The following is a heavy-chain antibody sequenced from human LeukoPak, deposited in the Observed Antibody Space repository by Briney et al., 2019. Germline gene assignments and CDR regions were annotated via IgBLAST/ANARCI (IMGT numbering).Heavy chain of an antibody. J-gene: IGHJ4*02. D-gene: IGHD1-26*01. CDR1: GFTFSSYE. CDR2: ISSSSSYI. Sequence: GGSLRLSCAASGFTFSSYEMNWVRQAPGKGLEWVSSISSSSSYIYYADSVKGRFTISRDNAKNSLYLQMNSLRAEDAAVYYCARVRRKWELLDYFDYWGQETLVTVSS. V-gene: IGHV3-21*01. CDR3: ARVRRKWELLDYFDY.